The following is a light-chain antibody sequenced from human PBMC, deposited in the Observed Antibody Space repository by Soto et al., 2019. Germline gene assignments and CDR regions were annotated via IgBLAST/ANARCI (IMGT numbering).Light chain of an antibody. Sequence: DLQIDQFPSLLSASVGESCIITCRASQTIDSWVAWYPPKPGKAPKLLVYDANSLESGVSSRFIGSGYGTDFTLSINNLQPDDFATYYCQQYNRLITFGQGTRLENK. V-gene: IGKV1-5*01. CDR1: QTIDSW. CDR2: DAN. CDR3: QQYNRLIT. J-gene: IGKJ5*01.